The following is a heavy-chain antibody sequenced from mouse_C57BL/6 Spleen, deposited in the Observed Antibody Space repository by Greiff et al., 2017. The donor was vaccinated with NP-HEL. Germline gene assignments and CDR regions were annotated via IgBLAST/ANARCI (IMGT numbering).Heavy chain of an antibody. Sequence: EVRLVESGGGLVKPGGSLKLSCAASGFTFSDYGMHWVRQAPEKGLEWVAYISSGSSTIYYADTVKGRFTISRDNAKNTLFLQRTIMRYEDTAMYYGAGGAWDDTAWFAYWGQGTLVTVSA. CDR2: ISSGSSTI. CDR1: GFTFSDYG. J-gene: IGHJ3*01. D-gene: IGHD4-1*01. CDR3: AGGAWDDTAWFAY. V-gene: IGHV5-17*01.